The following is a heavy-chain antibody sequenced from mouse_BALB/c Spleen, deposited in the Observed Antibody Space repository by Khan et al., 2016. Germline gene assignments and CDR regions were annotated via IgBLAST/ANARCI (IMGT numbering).Heavy chain of an antibody. Sequence: EVQLQESGPGLVKPSQSLSLTCTVTGYSITSDYAWNWIRQFPGNKLEWMGYITYSGSPSYNPSLKSRISITRATSKNPFYLQLNSVTTEDTATDYCARYQLADCYFDVWGTGTTVTVSS. CDR2: ITYSGSP. CDR3: ARYQLADCYFDV. D-gene: IGHD4-1*02. V-gene: IGHV3-2*02. CDR1: GYSITSDYA. J-gene: IGHJ1*03.